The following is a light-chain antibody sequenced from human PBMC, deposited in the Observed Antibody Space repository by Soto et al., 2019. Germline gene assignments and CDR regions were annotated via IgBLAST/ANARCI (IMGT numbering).Light chain of an antibody. V-gene: IGLV2-14*03. J-gene: IGLJ2*01. CDR2: DVN. CDR3: NSWSTRNTMI. Sequence: QSALTQPASVSGSPGQSITISCTGTSSDIGAYNFVSWYQQHPGKAPKLMLYDVNIRPSGVSNRFSCSKSGNTAALTISGLQADDEDDYYCNSWSTRNTMIFGGRTKVAVL. CDR1: SSDIGAYNF.